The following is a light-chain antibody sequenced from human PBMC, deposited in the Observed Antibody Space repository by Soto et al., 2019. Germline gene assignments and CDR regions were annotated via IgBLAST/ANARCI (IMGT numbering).Light chain of an antibody. Sequence: EVVMTQSPVTLSVSPGDRATLSCRASHSLSGNLAWYQRKPGQAPRLLIYGASTRATGIPARFSGSGSGTEFTLTISSLQSEDFAVYYCQQYNNWPYTFGQGTKLEIK. CDR2: GAS. V-gene: IGKV3-15*01. CDR1: HSLSGN. CDR3: QQYNNWPYT. J-gene: IGKJ2*01.